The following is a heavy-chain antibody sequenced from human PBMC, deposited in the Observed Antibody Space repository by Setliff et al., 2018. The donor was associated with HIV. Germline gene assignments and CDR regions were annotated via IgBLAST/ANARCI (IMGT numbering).Heavy chain of an antibody. Sequence: SETLSLTCAVYGGSFSNYYWSWIRQSPGEGLEWIGEINHGGSTNYDPSLKSRVTMSVDTSKNQFSLQLTSVTAADTAVYYCARSVPRYCSGGSCYPPLFDYWGQGTLVTVSS. CDR3: ARSVPRYCSGGSCYPPLFDY. CDR1: GGSFSNYY. J-gene: IGHJ4*02. V-gene: IGHV4-34*01. CDR2: INHGGST. D-gene: IGHD2-15*01.